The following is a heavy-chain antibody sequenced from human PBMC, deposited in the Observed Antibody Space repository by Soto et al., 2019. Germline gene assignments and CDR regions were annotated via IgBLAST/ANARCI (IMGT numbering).Heavy chain of an antibody. CDR2: IYYSGST. CDR1: GGSISGYY. CDR3: GGDPVEGYPFLER. V-gene: IGHV4-59*01. J-gene: IGHJ4*02. Sequence: PSETLSLTCTVSGGSISGYYWSWIRQPPGKGLEWIGYIYYSGSTSYNPSLKSRLTISVDTSKNQFSLRLTSVTAADTAVYWCGGDPVEGYPFLERGGQGVLVTVSS. D-gene: IGHD3-3*01.